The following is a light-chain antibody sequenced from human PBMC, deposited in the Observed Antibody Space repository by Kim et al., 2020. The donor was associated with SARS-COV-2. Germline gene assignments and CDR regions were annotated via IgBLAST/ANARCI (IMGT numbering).Light chain of an antibody. J-gene: IGLJ1*01. CDR2: EVS. CDR1: SSDVGGYNY. V-gene: IGLV2-14*01. Sequence: QSALTQPASVSGSPGQWITISCTGTSSDVGGYNYVSWYQQHPGKAPKLMIYEVSNRPSGVSNRFSGFKSGNTASLTISGLQAEDEADHYCSSYTSTSTLVFGTGTKGTVL. CDR3: SSYTSTSTLV.